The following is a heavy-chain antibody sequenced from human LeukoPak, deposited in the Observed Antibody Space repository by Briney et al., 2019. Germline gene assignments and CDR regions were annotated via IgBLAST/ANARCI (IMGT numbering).Heavy chain of an antibody. D-gene: IGHD3-10*01. V-gene: IGHV3-66*01. J-gene: IGHJ4*02. Sequence: GGSLRLSCAASGFTVSSNYMSWVRQAPGKGLEWVSVIYSGGSTYYADSVKGRFTISRDNSKNTLYLQMNSLRAEDTAVYYCARLYYYGSGSYYHFDYWGQGTLVTVSS. CDR2: IYSGGST. CDR3: ARLYYYGSGSYYHFDY. CDR1: GFTVSSNY.